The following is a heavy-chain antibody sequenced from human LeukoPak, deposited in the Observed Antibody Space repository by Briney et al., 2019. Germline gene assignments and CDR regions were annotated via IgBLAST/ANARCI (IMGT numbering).Heavy chain of an antibody. CDR3: ARGWLQSGFDS. D-gene: IGHD5-24*01. Sequence: SETLSLTCTVSGGSISSSSYYWGWIRQPPGKGLEWIGSIYYSGSTYYNPSLKSRVTMSVDTSKNQFSLKLSSVTAADTAVYYCARGWLQSGFDSWGQGTLVTVSS. J-gene: IGHJ4*02. CDR2: IYYSGST. CDR1: GGSISSSSYY. V-gene: IGHV4-39*01.